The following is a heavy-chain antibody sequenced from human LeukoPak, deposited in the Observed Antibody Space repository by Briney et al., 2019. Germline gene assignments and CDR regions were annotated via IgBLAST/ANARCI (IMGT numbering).Heavy chain of an antibody. CDR2: ISDSISGGST. Sequence: PGGSLRLSCAASGFTFNNYAMTWVRQAPGKGLEWVSTISDSISGGSTYYADSVKGRFTISRDNSKNTLYLQMNILRAEDTAVYYCAKVWSSSVPSSYWGQGTLVTVSS. D-gene: IGHD6-13*01. V-gene: IGHV3-23*01. CDR1: GFTFNNYA. CDR3: AKVWSSSVPSSY. J-gene: IGHJ4*02.